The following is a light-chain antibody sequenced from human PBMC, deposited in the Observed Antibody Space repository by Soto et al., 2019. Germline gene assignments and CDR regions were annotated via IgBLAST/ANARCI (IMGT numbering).Light chain of an antibody. CDR2: AAS. Sequence: AIRMTQSPSSFSASTGARVTITCRASQGISSYLAWYQQKPGKAPKLLIYAASTLQSGVPSRFSGSGSGTDFTLTISCLQSEDFATYYCQQYYSYPLWTFGQGTKVEIK. CDR1: QGISSY. J-gene: IGKJ1*01. CDR3: QQYYSYPLWT. V-gene: IGKV1-8*01.